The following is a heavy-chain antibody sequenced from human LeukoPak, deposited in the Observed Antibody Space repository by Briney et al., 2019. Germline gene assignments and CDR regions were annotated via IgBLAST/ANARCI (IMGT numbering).Heavy chain of an antibody. J-gene: IGHJ4*02. V-gene: IGHV3-15*01. D-gene: IGHD3-22*01. CDR3: TTDLNARGNYYDSSGYVSTIDY. CDR1: GFTFSNAW. Sequence: GGSLRLSCAASGFTFSNAWMSWVRQAPGKGLEWVGRIQSKTDGGTTDYAAPVKGRFTISRDDSKNTLYLQMNSLKTEDSAVYYCTTDLNARGNYYDSSGYVSTIDYSGQGTLVTVSS. CDR2: IQSKTDGGTT.